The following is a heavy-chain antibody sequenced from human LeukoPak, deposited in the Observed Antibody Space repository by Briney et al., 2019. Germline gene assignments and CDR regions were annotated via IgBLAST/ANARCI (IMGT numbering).Heavy chain of an antibody. CDR1: GGSFSGYY. CDR3: ARDGKIQRLYDSSGYYPPFDY. V-gene: IGHV4-34*01. CDR2: INHSGST. Sequence: PETLSLTCAVYGGSFSGYYWSWIRQPPGEGLEWIGEINHSGSTNYNPSLKSRVTISVDTSKNQFSLKLSSVTAAGTAVYYCARDGKIQRLYDSSGYYPPFDYWGQGTLVTVSS. J-gene: IGHJ4*02. D-gene: IGHD3-22*01.